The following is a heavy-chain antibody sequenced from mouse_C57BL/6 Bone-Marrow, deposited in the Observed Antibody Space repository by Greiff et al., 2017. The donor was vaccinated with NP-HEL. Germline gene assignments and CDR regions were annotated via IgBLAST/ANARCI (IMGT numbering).Heavy chain of an antibody. D-gene: IGHD2-14*01. CDR1: GYTFTSYW. CDR3: AREGSYDFGY. V-gene: IGHV1-64*01. Sequence: QVQLQQPGAELVKPGASVKLSCKASGYTFTSYWMHWVKQRPGQGLEWIGMIHPNSGSTNYNEKFKSKATLTVDKSSSTAYMQLSSLTSEDSAGYYCAREGSYDFGYWGQGTTLTVSS. J-gene: IGHJ2*01. CDR2: IHPNSGST.